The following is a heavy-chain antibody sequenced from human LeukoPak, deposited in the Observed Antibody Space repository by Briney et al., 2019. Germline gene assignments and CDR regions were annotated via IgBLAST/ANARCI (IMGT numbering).Heavy chain of an antibody. CDR1: GFTLRNYA. D-gene: IGHD6-19*01. V-gene: IGHV3-23*01. CDR2: ISGSGDNT. CDR3: ATNSYSSDWYHFDY. Sequence: GGSLRLSCAASGFTLRNYAMNWVRQAPGKGLKWVSAISGSGDNTYYADSVKGRFSISRDNSRNTLYLQMNSLRADDTAVYYCATNSYSSDWYHFDYWGQGTLVTVSS. J-gene: IGHJ4*02.